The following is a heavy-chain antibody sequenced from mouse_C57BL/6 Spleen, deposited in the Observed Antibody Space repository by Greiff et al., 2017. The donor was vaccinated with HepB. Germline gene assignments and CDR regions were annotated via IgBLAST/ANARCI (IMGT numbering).Heavy chain of an antibody. J-gene: IGHJ2*01. CDR3: AGRVTGVDY. CDR1: GYAFTNYL. Sequence: QVQLQQSGAELVRPGTSVKVSCKASGYAFTNYLIEWVKQRPGQGLEWIGVINPGSGGTNYNEKFKGKATLTADKSSSTAYMQLSSRTSEDSAVYFCAGRVTGVDYWGQGTTLTVSS. CDR2: INPGSGGT. V-gene: IGHV1-54*01. D-gene: IGHD2-13*01.